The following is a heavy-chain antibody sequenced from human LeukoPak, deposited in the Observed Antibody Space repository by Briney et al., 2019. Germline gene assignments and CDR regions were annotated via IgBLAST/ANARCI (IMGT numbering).Heavy chain of an antibody. CDR2: IIPIFGTA. V-gene: IGHV1-69*05. CDR1: GGTFSSYA. Sequence: SVKVSCKASGGTFSSYAISWVRQAPGQGLEWMGRIIPIFGTANYAQKFQGRVTITTDESTSTAYMELSSLRSEDTAVYYCARVVHRGPLYYFDYWGQGTLVTVSS. CDR3: ARVVHRGPLYYFDY. D-gene: IGHD2-15*01. J-gene: IGHJ4*02.